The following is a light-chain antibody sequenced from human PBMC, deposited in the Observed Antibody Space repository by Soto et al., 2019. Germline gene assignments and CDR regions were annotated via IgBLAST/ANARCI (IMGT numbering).Light chain of an antibody. CDR3: QQRYSWLRA. V-gene: IGKV3-11*01. CDR2: DAS. Sequence: EIVVTQSPATLSLSPGERATLSCRASESVTSHLAWYHQKPGQAPRLLIYDASKRATGTPARFSGSGSGTDFTLTISSLEPEDFAVYYCQQRYSWLRAFGQGTKVEIK. J-gene: IGKJ1*01. CDR1: ESVTSH.